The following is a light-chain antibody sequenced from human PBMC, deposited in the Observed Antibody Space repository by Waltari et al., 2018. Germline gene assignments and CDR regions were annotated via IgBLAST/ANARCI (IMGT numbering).Light chain of an antibody. CDR1: QSVRGS. V-gene: IGKV3-20*01. CDR2: GSS. Sequence: IVLTPSPGTLSLSSGERATLSCRARQSVRGSLAWYQQKAGQAPRPLTYGSSSRSTGIPDRFSRSGSGTDFNLTISRLGPEDFAVYYCQHYVRLPATFGQGTKVEI. CDR3: QHYVRLPAT. J-gene: IGKJ1*01.